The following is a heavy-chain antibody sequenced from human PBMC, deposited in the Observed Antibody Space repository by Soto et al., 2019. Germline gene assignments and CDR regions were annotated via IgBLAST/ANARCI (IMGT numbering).Heavy chain of an antibody. D-gene: IGHD2-2*01. CDR3: SRAFYASVGFGVDP. Sequence: SDTLSLSCAVSGGSISSSNWWTCIRRPPGRGLEWIGFMYFGGSFNYNPSLESRVIFSVDTSKNQFSLKLTSVSAADTAIYYCSRAFYASVGFGVDPWGQGALVTVSS. J-gene: IGHJ5*02. CDR1: GGSISSSNW. V-gene: IGHV4-28*05. CDR2: MYFGGSF.